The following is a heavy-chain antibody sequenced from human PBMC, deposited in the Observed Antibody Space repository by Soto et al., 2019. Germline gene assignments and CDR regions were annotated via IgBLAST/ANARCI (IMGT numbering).Heavy chain of an antibody. Sequence: PSETLSLTCTVSGGSISSDSYYWGWIRQSPEKGLEWIASISYSGSTYYNPTLKSRLIISVDTSKSQFSLKLSSVTAADTAVYYCARSSIEPRVFMYPFDSWGQGTLVTVSS. D-gene: IGHD6-6*01. CDR3: ARSSIEPRVFMYPFDS. CDR1: GGSISSDSYY. J-gene: IGHJ4*02. CDR2: ISYSGST. V-gene: IGHV4-39*01.